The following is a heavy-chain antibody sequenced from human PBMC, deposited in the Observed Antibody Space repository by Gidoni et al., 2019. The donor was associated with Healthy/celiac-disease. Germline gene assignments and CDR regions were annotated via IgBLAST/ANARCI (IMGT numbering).Heavy chain of an antibody. D-gene: IGHD3-10*01. CDR1: GFTFDDYG. V-gene: IGHV3-20*04. Sequence: EVQLVESGGGGVRPGGSLRLSCSASGFTFDDYGMSWVRQAPGKGLEWVSGINWNGGSTGYADSVKGRFTISRDNAKNSLYLQMNSLRAEDTALYYCARVRYYYGSGSLLGVFDYWGQGTLVTVSS. CDR2: INWNGGST. J-gene: IGHJ4*02. CDR3: ARVRYYYGSGSLLGVFDY.